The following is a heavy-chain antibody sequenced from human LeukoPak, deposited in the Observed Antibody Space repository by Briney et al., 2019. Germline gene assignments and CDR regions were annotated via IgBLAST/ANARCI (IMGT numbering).Heavy chain of an antibody. J-gene: IGHJ4*02. D-gene: IGHD3-3*01. CDR2: ISSSSSIM. V-gene: IGHV3-48*01. Sequence: GGSLRLSCAASGFTFNNFNMNWVRQAPGKGLEWVSYISSSSSIMSYADSVKGRFTISRDNAKNSLYLQMNSLRAEDTAVYYCARGLRFLEWLLGYTYYFDYWGQGTLVTVSS. CDR3: ARGLRFLEWLLGYTYYFDY. CDR1: GFTFNNFN.